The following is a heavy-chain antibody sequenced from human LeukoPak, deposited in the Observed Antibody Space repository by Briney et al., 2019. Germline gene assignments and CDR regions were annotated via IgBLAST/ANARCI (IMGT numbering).Heavy chain of an antibody. CDR2: ISPNTGGT. CDR3: ARDRDYFDSSFDY. D-gene: IGHD3-22*01. J-gene: IGHJ4*02. CDR1: GYTFTGYY. Sequence: GASVKVSCKASGYTFTGYYMHWVRQAPGQGLEWMGWISPNTGGTSYAQKFQGRVTMTRDTSISTVYMELSRLRSDDTAVYYCARDRDYFDSSFDYWGQGTLVTVSS. V-gene: IGHV1-2*02.